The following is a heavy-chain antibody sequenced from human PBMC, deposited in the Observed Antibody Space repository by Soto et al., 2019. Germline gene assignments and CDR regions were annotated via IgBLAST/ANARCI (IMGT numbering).Heavy chain of an antibody. CDR2: ISAYNGNT. V-gene: IGHV1-18*01. Sequence: QVQLVQSGAEVKKPGASVKVSCKASGYTFTSYGISWVRQAPGQGLEWMGWISAYNGNTNYAQKLQGRVPMTTDTSTSTAYMELRSLRSDDTAVYYCARDPNDYGDRTTALYYGMDVWGQGTTVTVSS. D-gene: IGHD4-17*01. CDR3: ARDPNDYGDRTTALYYGMDV. J-gene: IGHJ6*02. CDR1: GYTFTSYG.